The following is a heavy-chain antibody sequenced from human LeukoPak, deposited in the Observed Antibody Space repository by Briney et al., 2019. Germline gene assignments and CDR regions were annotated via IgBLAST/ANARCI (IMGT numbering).Heavy chain of an antibody. Sequence: ASVKVSCKASRYIFTDYRLHCVRQAPGQGLEWMGRINPKSGDTNYEQKFQGRVTMTSDTSITTAYMELRRLKSDDTAFYFCGSKDSRSGNYYDPWGQGTLVTVSS. V-gene: IGHV1-2*06. J-gene: IGHJ5*02. CDR2: INPKSGDT. CDR1: RYIFTDYR. CDR3: GSKDSRSGNYYDP. D-gene: IGHD1-26*01.